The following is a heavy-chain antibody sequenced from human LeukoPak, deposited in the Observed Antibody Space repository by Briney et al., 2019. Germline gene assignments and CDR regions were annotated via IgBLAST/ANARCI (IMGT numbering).Heavy chain of an antibody. CDR3: ASASLNIYAFDI. D-gene: IGHD2/OR15-2a*01. CDR1: LGSISSYY. J-gene: IGHJ3*02. V-gene: IGHV4-59*01. CDR2: IYYSGST. Sequence: SETLSLTCTVSLGSISSYYWSWIRQPPGKGLEWIGCIYYSGSTKYKPSLKSRATISVHTSKNQFSLKLSSVTSADTAVYYCASASLNIYAFDIWGQGTMVTVSS.